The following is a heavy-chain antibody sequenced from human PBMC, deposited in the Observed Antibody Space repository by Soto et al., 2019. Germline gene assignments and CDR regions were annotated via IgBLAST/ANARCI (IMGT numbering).Heavy chain of an antibody. V-gene: IGHV5-10-1*01. Sequence: GESXKISCKGSGYSFTSYWISWVRQMPGKGLEWMGRIDPSDSYTNYSPSFQGHVTISADKSISTAYLQWSSLKASDTAMYYCARLDSSGYYYNYYYGMDVWGQGTTVTVS. CDR3: ARLDSSGYYYNYYYGMDV. CDR1: GYSFTSYW. J-gene: IGHJ6*02. CDR2: IDPSDSYT. D-gene: IGHD3-22*01.